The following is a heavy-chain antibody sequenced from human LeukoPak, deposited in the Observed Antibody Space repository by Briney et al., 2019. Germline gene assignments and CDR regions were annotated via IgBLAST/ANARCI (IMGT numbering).Heavy chain of an antibody. CDR3: AKRGMVRGGPVDY. CDR1: GFTLSSYS. CDR2: ISSSSSYI. Sequence: GESLKISCAASGFTLSSYSMNWVRQAPGKGLEWVSSISSSSSYIYYADSVKGRFTISRDNAKNSLYLQMNSLRAEDTAVYYCAKRGMVRGGPVDYWGQGTLVTVSS. D-gene: IGHD3-10*01. J-gene: IGHJ4*02. V-gene: IGHV3-21*01.